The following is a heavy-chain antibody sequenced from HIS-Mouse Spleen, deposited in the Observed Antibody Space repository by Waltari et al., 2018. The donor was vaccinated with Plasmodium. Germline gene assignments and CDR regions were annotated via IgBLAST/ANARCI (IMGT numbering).Heavy chain of an antibody. V-gene: IGHV3-33*06. Sequence: QVQLVESGGGVVQPGRSRRLSCAASGFTFSSSGVHWVRQAPGKGLEWVAVIWYDGSNKYYADSVKGRFTISRDNSKNTLYLQMNSLRAEDTAVYYCVKEEGNWNDDDAFDIWGQGTMVTVSS. D-gene: IGHD1-1*01. CDR2: IWYDGSNK. CDR3: VKEEGNWNDDDAFDI. J-gene: IGHJ3*02. CDR1: GFTFSSSG.